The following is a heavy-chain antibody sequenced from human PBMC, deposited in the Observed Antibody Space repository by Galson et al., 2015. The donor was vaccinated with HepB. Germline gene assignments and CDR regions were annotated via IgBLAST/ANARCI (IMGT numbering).Heavy chain of an antibody. D-gene: IGHD3-10*01. CDR1: GLSFSSYS. Sequence: SLRLSCAASGLSFSSYSMHWVRQAPGKGPEWVAVTASGDDTKYYADSVKGRFTISRDNSKNTLFLQMNSLRAEDTAVYYCTRELGPPGHWDFDLWGRGTLVTVPS. J-gene: IGHJ2*01. CDR3: TRELGPPGHWDFDL. V-gene: IGHV3-30*03. CDR2: TASGDDTK.